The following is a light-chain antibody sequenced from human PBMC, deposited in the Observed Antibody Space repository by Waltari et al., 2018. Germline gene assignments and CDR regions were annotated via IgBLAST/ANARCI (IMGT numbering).Light chain of an antibody. J-gene: IGLJ3*02. CDR3: SSYTPTSFWV. CDR1: RSDVGVYGF. CDR2: DVT. Sequence: QSALTHPRSVSGSSGQSVTISCSGSRSDVGVYGFIYWYQHHPDKAPKPIFYDVTKLPSGVPDRFSGSKSGNMASLTISGLQADDEADYYCSSYTPTSFWVFGGGTKLTVL. V-gene: IGLV2-11*01.